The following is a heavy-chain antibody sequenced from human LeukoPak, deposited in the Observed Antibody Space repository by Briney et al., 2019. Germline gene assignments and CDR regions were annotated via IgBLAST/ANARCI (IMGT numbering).Heavy chain of an antibody. CDR2: ISAYNGNT. Sequence: GASVKVSCKASGYTFTSYGISWVRQAPGQGLEGMGWISAYNGNTNYAQKLQGRVTMTTDTSTSTAYMELRSLRSDDTAVYYCARLRGYYDSSGYYSWGQGTLVTVSS. CDR3: ARLRGYYDSSGYYS. CDR1: GYTFTSYG. D-gene: IGHD3-22*01. V-gene: IGHV1-18*01. J-gene: IGHJ4*02.